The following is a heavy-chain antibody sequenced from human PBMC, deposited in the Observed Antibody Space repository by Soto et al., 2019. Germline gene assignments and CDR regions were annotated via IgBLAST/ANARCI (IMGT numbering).Heavy chain of an antibody. CDR1: GFTCSEQY. J-gene: IGHJ5*02. CDR2: IRNKANSYST. CDR3: VSSRNTPRKSAP. D-gene: IGHD2-2*02. V-gene: IGHV3-72*01. Sequence: PGVSLRLSYAAAGFTCSEQYMDWGRQAPGKGLEWVARIRNKANSYSTEYAASVKGRVTISRDDSKNAVYLQMDSLKTEDTAVYSCVSSRNTPRKSAPWRKGTLVPVSS.